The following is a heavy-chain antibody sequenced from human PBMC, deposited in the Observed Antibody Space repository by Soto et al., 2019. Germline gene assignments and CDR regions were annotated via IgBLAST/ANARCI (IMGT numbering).Heavy chain of an antibody. V-gene: IGHV4-4*02. CDR3: SGYGAQSRQSDY. CDR2: IYHSGST. D-gene: IGHD2-8*01. CDR1: GGSISSSNW. J-gene: IGHJ4*02. Sequence: SETLSLTCAVSGGSISSSNWWSWVRHPPGKGLEWIGEIYHSGSTNYNPSLKSRVPISVDKSKNQFPLKLSSVTAADPAVYYCSGYGAQSRQSDYWGQGTLVPGSS.